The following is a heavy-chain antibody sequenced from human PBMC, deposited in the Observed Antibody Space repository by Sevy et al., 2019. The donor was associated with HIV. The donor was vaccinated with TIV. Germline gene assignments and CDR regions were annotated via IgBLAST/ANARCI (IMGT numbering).Heavy chain of an antibody. CDR2: IGTAGDP. CDR1: GFTFSSYD. CDR3: ARQTKGAYCSGGSCYSNYYYYYMDV. V-gene: IGHV3-13*05. D-gene: IGHD2-15*01. Sequence: GGSLRLSCAASGFTFSSYDMHWVRQATGKGLEWVSAIGTAGDPYYPGSVKGRFTSSRENAKNSWYLQMNSLRAGDTAVYYCARQTKGAYCSGGSCYSNYYYYYMDVWGKGTTVTVSS. J-gene: IGHJ6*03.